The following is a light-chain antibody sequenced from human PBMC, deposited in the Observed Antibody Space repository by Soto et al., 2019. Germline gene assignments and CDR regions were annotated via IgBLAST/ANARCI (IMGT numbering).Light chain of an antibody. CDR2: KAS. CDR3: QQYSDNWT. Sequence: DIQMTQSPSTLSASVGDRVTITCRASQSISNWWAWYQQKPGTAPNLLIYKASTLQSGVPSRLSGSGSGTEFTLTISSLQPDDSATYYCQQYSDNWTFGQGTKVEIK. J-gene: IGKJ1*01. V-gene: IGKV1-5*03. CDR1: QSISNW.